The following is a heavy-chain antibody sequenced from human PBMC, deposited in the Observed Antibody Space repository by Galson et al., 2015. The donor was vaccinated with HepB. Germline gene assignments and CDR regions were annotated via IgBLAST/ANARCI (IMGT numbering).Heavy chain of an antibody. V-gene: IGHV1-3*01. CDR2: INAGNGNT. D-gene: IGHD3-22*01. J-gene: IGHJ3*02. Sequence: SVKVSCKASGYTFTSYAMHWVRQAPGQRLEWMGWINAGNGNTKYSQKFQGRVTITRDTSASTAYMELSSLRSEDTAVYYCARSLSSGYYYRPLKGDAFDIWGQGTMVTVSS. CDR3: ARSLSSGYYYRPLKGDAFDI. CDR1: GYTFTSYA.